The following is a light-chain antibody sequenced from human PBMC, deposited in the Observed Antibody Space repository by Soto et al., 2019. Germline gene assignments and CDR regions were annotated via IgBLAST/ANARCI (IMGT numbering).Light chain of an antibody. V-gene: IGKV4-1*01. CDR3: HQYYSAPLT. J-gene: IGKJ4*01. CDR1: QSVLTTDSNNKNY. Sequence: DIVMTQSPDSLAVSLGERATITCRSSQSVLTTDSNNKNYLAWYQHKSGQPPRLLIYWASTRESGVPDRFSGSGSGTEFALTISSLQAEDEAVHICHQYYSAPLTFGAGTKVDIK. CDR2: WAS.